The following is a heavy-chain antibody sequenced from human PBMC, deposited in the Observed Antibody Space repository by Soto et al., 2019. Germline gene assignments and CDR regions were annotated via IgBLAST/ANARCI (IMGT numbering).Heavy chain of an antibody. CDR2: ISRSGDIT. V-gene: IGHV3-23*01. CDR3: AKDPDSSAFYFYMDV. J-gene: IGHJ6*03. CDR1: GVSFRTYA. Sequence: EQLLESGGDLVQPGGYLRLSCVGSGVSFRTYAMTWVRQAPGRVLEGVAGISRSGDITYYADSVKGRFTISRDNSKNTLYLQMESLRGDDTAVYFCAKDPDSSAFYFYMDVCGKGTTVTVSS. D-gene: IGHD3-22*01.